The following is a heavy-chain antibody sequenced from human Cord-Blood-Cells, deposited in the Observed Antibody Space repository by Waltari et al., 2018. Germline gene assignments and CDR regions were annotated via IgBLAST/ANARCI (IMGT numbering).Heavy chain of an antibody. CDR3: ASHYDSSGYYYYYGMDV. CDR2: IFPICGTA. D-gene: IGHD3-22*01. Sequence: QVQLVQSGAEVKKPGSSVKVSCKASGGTFSSYAISWVRQAPGQGLEWMGGIFPICGTANYAQKFQGRVTITADESTSTAYMELSSLRSEDTAVYYCASHYDSSGYYYYYGMDVWGQGTTVTVSS. CDR1: GGTFSSYA. J-gene: IGHJ6*02. V-gene: IGHV1-69*01.